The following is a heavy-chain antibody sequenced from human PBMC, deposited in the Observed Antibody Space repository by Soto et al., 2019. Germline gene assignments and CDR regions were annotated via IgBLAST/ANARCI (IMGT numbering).Heavy chain of an antibody. CDR2: INAGNGNT. CDR3: ASGSVAGPYYFDY. J-gene: IGHJ4*02. D-gene: IGHD6-19*01. Sequence: QVQLVQSGAEVKKPGASVRVSCKASGYTFTSYAMHWVRQAPGQRLEWMGWINAGNGNTKYSQKFQGRVTITRDTSASTAYMELSSLRSEDTAVYYCASGSVAGPYYFDYWGQGTLVTVSS. V-gene: IGHV1-3*01. CDR1: GYTFTSYA.